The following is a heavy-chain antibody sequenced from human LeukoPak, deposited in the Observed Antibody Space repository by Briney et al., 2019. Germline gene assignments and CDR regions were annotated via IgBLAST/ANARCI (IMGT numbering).Heavy chain of an antibody. V-gene: IGHV3-23*01. Sequence: GGSLRLSCAASGFTISTFAMNWVRLPPGRGLEWVSTVRDSDDRTYYADSVKGRFTISRDNSKNTLYLQMDSLRAEDTAVYFCARRELLAYGDHGFDYWGRGTLVTVSS. D-gene: IGHD4-17*01. CDR1: GFTISTFA. CDR2: VRDSDDRT. J-gene: IGHJ4*02. CDR3: ARRELLAYGDHGFDY.